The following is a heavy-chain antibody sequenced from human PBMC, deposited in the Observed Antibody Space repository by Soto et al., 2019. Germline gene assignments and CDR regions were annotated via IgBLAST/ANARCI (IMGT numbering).Heavy chain of an antibody. J-gene: IGHJ4*02. CDR2: IYYSGST. CDR1: GGSISSSSYY. D-gene: IGHD1-26*01. CDR3: ARVAGWEPAGVDY. V-gene: IGHV4-39*01. Sequence: QLQLQESGPGLVKPSETLSLTCTVSGGSISSSSYYWGWIRQPPGKGLEWIGSIYYSGSTYYNPSLKSRVTISVETSKNQFALKRGSVTAADPAVYYCARVAGWEPAGVDYWGQGTLVTVSS.